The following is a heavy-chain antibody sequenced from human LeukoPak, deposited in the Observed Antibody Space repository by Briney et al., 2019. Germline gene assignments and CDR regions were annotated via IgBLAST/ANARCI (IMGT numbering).Heavy chain of an antibody. Sequence: RGFLRLSCAAPGFTLTPNDMAWVARAQGKGVGSVSVLYSDGNIKYADSVQGRFTIARDHYKTTLYLEMHSLSPDDRAVYYCARGVEPLAAITLAYWGERTRDTVSS. J-gene: IGHJ4*02. CDR1: GFTLTPND. CDR2: LYSDGNI. D-gene: IGHD2-2*01. CDR3: ARGVEPLAAITLAY. V-gene: IGHV3-53*01.